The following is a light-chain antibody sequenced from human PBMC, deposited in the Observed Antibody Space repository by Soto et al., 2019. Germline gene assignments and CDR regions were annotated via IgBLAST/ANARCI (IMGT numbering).Light chain of an antibody. CDR2: KAS. CDR1: QSVNSW. CDR3: QQYNNYPLT. Sequence: DIQMTQSPSTLSASVGDRVTITCRASQSVNSWLAWYQQKPGKAPNLLVYKASSLESGVPSRFSGSGSATEFTLTISSLQTDDFATYYCQQYNNYPLTFGGGTKVETK. J-gene: IGKJ4*01. V-gene: IGKV1-5*03.